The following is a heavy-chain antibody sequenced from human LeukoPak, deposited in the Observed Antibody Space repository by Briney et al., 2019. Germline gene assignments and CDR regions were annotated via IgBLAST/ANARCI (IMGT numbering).Heavy chain of an antibody. J-gene: IGHJ6*03. CDR1: GYSFTSYW. CDR3: ARHPGSAYYYYYYMDV. CDR2: IYPGDSDT. Sequence: GESLKISCKASGYSFTSYWIGWVRQMPGKGLEWMGIIYPGDSDTRYSPSFQGQVTISADKSISTAYLQWSSLKASDTATYYCARHPGSAYYYYYYMDVWGKGTTVTVSS. D-gene: IGHD1-14*01. V-gene: IGHV5-51*01.